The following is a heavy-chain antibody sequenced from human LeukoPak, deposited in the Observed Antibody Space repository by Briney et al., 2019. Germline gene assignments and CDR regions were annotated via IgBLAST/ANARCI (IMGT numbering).Heavy chain of an antibody. CDR3: ARDRIAVRPNWFDA. Sequence: ASVRVSCRASGYTFKTYGLSWVRQAPGQRLEWMGWISAYNGNTNYAQKFQGRVTMTTDTSTTTAYMELRSLRADDTAVYYCARDRIAVRPNWFDAWGQGTLSPSPQ. D-gene: IGHD6-6*01. V-gene: IGHV1-18*01. J-gene: IGHJ5*02. CDR1: GYTFKTYG. CDR2: ISAYNGNT.